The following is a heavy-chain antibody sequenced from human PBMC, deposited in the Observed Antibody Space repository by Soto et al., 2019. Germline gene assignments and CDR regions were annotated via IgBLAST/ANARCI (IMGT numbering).Heavy chain of an antibody. J-gene: IGHJ3*01. D-gene: IGHD3-16*01. CDR2: FFWGDDK. CDR3: AHRLAMMDAFDV. CDR1: GFSLTTSGRG. Sequence: QITLKESGPTLVKPTQTLTLTCTFSGFSLTTSGRGVGWIRQPPGKALEWLALFFWGDDKRYSPSLKTRLTISKDTSKNQVVMTMTTMGPEDTATYYCAHRLAMMDAFDVRGQGSVVTVSS. V-gene: IGHV2-5*02.